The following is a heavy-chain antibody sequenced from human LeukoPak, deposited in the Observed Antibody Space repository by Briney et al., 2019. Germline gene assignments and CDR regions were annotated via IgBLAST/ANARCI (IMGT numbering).Heavy chain of an antibody. V-gene: IGHV3-30-3*01. Sequence: GGSLRLSCAVSGFTFSSYTMVWVRQAPGKGPEWVAVTSYDGSNKYYADSVKGRFTISRDNSNNTLYLQMNSLRAEDTAVYYCARDWGVDSWGQGTLVTVSS. CDR1: GFTFSSYT. CDR2: TSYDGSNK. J-gene: IGHJ4*02. CDR3: ARDWGVDS. D-gene: IGHD3-10*01.